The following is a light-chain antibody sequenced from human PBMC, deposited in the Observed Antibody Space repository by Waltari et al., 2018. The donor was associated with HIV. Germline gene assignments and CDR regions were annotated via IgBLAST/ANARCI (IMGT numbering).Light chain of an antibody. V-gene: IGLV2-14*01. Sequence: QSALTQPASVSGSPGQSIAISCTGASSDVGGYNYVSWYQQHPGKAPKLLIYGVSNRPSGVAKRSYGDKSGKTASLTISGLQAEDEADDYCSAYTTSSTVVFGGGTKLTVL. J-gene: IGLJ3*02. CDR1: SSDVGGYNY. CDR3: SAYTTSSTVV. CDR2: GVS.